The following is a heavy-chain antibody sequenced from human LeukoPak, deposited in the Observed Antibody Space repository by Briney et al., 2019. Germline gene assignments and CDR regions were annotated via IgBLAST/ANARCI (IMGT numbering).Heavy chain of an antibody. V-gene: IGHV1-18*01. Sequence: ASVKVSCKASGYTFASYGISWVRQAPGQGLEWMGWISAYNGNTNYAQKLQGRVTMTTDTSTSTAYMELRSLRSDDTAVYYCARDVNYYDSSGWFDPWGQGTLVTVSS. J-gene: IGHJ5*02. D-gene: IGHD3-22*01. CDR3: ARDVNYYDSSGWFDP. CDR1: GYTFASYG. CDR2: ISAYNGNT.